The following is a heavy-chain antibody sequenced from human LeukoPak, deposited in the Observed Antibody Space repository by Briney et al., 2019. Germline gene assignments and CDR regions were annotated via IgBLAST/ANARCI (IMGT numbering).Heavy chain of an antibody. Sequence: ASVKVSCKASGYTFTGYYMHWVRQAPGQGLEWMGWINPNSGVTNYAQKFQGWVTMTRDTSISTAYMELSRLRSDDTAVYYCARETRYYYDSSGKTGYFDYWGQGTLVTVSS. CDR1: GYTFTGYY. CDR2: INPNSGVT. CDR3: ARETRYYYDSSGKTGYFDY. D-gene: IGHD3-22*01. V-gene: IGHV1-2*04. J-gene: IGHJ4*02.